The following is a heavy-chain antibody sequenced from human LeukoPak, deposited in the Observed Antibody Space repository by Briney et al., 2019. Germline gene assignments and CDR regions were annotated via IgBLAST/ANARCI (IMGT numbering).Heavy chain of an antibody. CDR2: IIPIFGTA. CDR3: ASLEEGDAFDI. J-gene: IGHJ3*02. V-gene: IGHV1-69*13. Sequence: SVKVSCKASGYTFTSFGLSWVRQAPGQGLEWMGGIIPIFGTANYAQKFQGRVTITADESTSTAYMELSSLRSEDTAVYYCASLEEGDAFDIWGQGTMVTVSS. D-gene: IGHD5-24*01. CDR1: GYTFTSFG.